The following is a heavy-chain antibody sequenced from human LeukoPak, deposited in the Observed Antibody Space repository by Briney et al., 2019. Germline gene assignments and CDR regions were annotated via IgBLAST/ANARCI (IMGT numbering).Heavy chain of an antibody. Sequence: PSETLSLTCTVYGVSFSGYYWSWLRQPPGKGLEWIGEITHSGSTNYNPSLKSRVTISVDTSKNQFSLKLSSVTAADTAVYYCASGDSWNYGGKIFDYWGQGTLVTVSS. CDR3: ASGDSWNYGGKIFDY. CDR1: GVSFSGYY. CDR2: ITHSGST. J-gene: IGHJ4*02. D-gene: IGHD1-7*01. V-gene: IGHV4-34*01.